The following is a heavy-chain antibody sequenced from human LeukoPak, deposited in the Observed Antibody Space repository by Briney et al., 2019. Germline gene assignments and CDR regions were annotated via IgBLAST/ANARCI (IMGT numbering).Heavy chain of an antibody. D-gene: IGHD1-1*01. CDR3: VKVGTTGTNNWFDS. Sequence: GGSLRLSCAASGFTFTTYAMNWVRQAPGKGLEWVSFVSDSGDITYYTDSVKGRFTISRDNSINTLWLQMSSLRAEDTAVYYCVKVGTTGTNNWFDSWGQGTLVTVSS. J-gene: IGHJ5*01. CDR1: GFTFTTYA. CDR2: VSDSGDIT. V-gene: IGHV3-23*01.